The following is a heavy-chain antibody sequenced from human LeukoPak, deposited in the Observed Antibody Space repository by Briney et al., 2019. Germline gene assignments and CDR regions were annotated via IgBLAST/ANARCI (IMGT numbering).Heavy chain of an antibody. CDR2: INHSGGT. Sequence: SETLSLTCAVYGGSFSGYYWSWIRQPPGKGLEWIGEINHSGGTNYNPSLKSRVTISVDTSKNQFSLKLSSVTAADTAVYYCASRGIVATDVRYWGQGTLVTVSS. CDR3: ASRGIVATDVRY. V-gene: IGHV4-34*01. CDR1: GGSFSGYY. D-gene: IGHD5-12*01. J-gene: IGHJ4*02.